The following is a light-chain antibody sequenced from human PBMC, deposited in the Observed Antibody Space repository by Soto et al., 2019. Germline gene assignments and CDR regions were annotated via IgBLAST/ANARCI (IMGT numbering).Light chain of an antibody. V-gene: IGLV2-11*01. Sequence: QSVLTQPRSVSGSPGQSVTISCTGTSSDVGGYNYVSWYQQHPGKAPKLMIYDVSKRPSGVPDRFSGSKSGNTASLTISGLQAEDEADYYCTSCTSNYDLIFGGGTKVTVL. J-gene: IGLJ2*01. CDR2: DVS. CDR3: TSCTSNYDLI. CDR1: SSDVGGYNY.